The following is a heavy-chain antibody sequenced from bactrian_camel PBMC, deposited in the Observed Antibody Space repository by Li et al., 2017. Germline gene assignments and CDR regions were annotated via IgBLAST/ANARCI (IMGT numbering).Heavy chain of an antibody. Sequence: HVQLVESGGGSAQAGGSMRLDCAVSGDTASVYSMAWFRQAPGKEREGVARINTRYGVTDYADSVKGRFTVSRDSGNNSVDLMMNNLNPEDTGMYYCAANFSPYCSGPYLARRANFVGQGTQVTVS. CDR1: GDTASVYS. D-gene: IGHD1*01. CDR2: INTRYGVT. J-gene: IGHJ4*01. V-gene: IGHV3S61*01.